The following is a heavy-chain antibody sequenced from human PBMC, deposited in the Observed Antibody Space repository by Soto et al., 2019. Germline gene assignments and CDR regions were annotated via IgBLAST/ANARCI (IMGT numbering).Heavy chain of an antibody. CDR2: IYYSGST. V-gene: IGHV4-59*01. CDR1: GGSIXSYY. D-gene: IGHD3-3*01. J-gene: IGHJ6*03. CDR3: ARAVFFYYMDV. Sequence: SETLSLTCTFSGGSIXSYYWSLIRQPPGKGLEWIGYIYYSGSTNYNPSLKSRVTISVDTSKNQFSLKLSSVTAADTAVYYCARAVFFYYMDVWGKGTTVTVSS.